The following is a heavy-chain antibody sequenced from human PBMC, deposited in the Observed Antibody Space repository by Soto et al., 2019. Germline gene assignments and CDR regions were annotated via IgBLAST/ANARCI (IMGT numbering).Heavy chain of an antibody. D-gene: IGHD6-6*01. CDR1: GFTFSSYN. Sequence: EVQLVESGGGLVQPGGSLRLSCAASGFTFSSYNMNWVRQAPGKGLEWLSYISGSGGTIYYTASVKGRFTISRDNADNSLFLQMNSLRAEDTAVYYGARALYSSSYLIDYWGQGTLVTVSS. V-gene: IGHV3-48*01. J-gene: IGHJ4*02. CDR2: ISGSGGTI. CDR3: ARALYSSSYLIDY.